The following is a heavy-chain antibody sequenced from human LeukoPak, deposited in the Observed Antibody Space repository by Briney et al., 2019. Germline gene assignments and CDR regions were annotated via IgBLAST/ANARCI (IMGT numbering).Heavy chain of an antibody. D-gene: IGHD3-22*01. V-gene: IGHV3-23*01. CDR1: GFSFSDFA. Sequence: GGSLRLSCKASGFSFSDFAMTRVRQAPGKGLEWVSTMSGRGDSTYYADSVKGRFTVSRDNSGNTLYLHMNSLRAEDTAVYFCANPDSSGFYFSMRFDFWGQGTRVTVSS. CDR2: MSGRGDST. CDR3: ANPDSSGFYFSMRFDF. J-gene: IGHJ4*02.